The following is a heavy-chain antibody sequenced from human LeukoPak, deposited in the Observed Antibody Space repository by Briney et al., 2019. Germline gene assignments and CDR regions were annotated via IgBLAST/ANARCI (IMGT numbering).Heavy chain of an antibody. Sequence: ASVKVSCKASGGTFSSYAISWVRQAPGQGLEWMGGIIPIFGTANYAQKFQGRVTITADKSTSTAYMGLSSLRSEDTAVYYCARSWDIVVVPAAYRNWFDPWGQGTLVTVSS. CDR3: ARSWDIVVVPAAYRNWFDP. D-gene: IGHD2-2*01. CDR2: IIPIFGTA. J-gene: IGHJ5*02. V-gene: IGHV1-69*06. CDR1: GGTFSSYA.